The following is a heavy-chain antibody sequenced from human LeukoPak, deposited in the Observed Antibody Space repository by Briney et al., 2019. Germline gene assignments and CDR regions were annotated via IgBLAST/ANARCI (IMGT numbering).Heavy chain of an antibody. CDR2: IKQDGSEK. CDR3: AREDCDFWSGYSVPPPYYYYYYMDV. Sequence: GGSLRLSCAASGFTFSSYWISWVRQAPGKGLEWVANIKQDGSEKYYVDSVKGRFTISRDNAKNSLYLQMNSLRAEDTAVYYCAREDCDFWSGYSVPPPYYYYYYMDVWGKGTTVTVSS. D-gene: IGHD3-3*01. V-gene: IGHV3-7*01. CDR1: GFTFSSYW. J-gene: IGHJ6*03.